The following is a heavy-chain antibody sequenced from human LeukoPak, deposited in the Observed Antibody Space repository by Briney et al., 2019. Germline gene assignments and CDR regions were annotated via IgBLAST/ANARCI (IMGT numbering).Heavy chain of an antibody. CDR1: GFTFSSYS. CDR3: ARDWHSGYDFDY. J-gene: IGHJ4*02. CDR2: ISSSSSYI. Sequence: PGGSLRPSCAASGFTFSSYSMNWVRQAPGKGLEWVSSISSSSSYIYYADSVKGRFTISRDNAKNSLYLQMNSLRAEDTAVYYCARDWHSGYDFDYWGQGTLVTVSS. D-gene: IGHD5-12*01. V-gene: IGHV3-21*01.